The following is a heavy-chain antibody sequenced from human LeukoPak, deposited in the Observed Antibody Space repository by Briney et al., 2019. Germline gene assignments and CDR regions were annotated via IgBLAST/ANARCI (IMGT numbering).Heavy chain of an antibody. CDR3: ARDAVLNYGETNRDFDH. Sequence: ASVKVSCKASGYTFTSYGISWVRQAPGQGLEWMGWISAYNGHTKYPQKLQGRVTMTKDTSTNTAYLELRSLRSDDTAVYYCARDAVLNYGETNRDFDHWGQGTLVTVSS. CDR1: GYTFTSYG. D-gene: IGHD2-8*01. J-gene: IGHJ4*02. CDR2: ISAYNGHT. V-gene: IGHV1-18*01.